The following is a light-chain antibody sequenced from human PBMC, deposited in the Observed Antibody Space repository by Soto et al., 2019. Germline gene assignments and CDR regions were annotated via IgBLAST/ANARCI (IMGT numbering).Light chain of an antibody. CDR1: QSVSSKF. Sequence: EIVLTQSPGTLSLSPGERAALSCRASQSVSSKFLAWYQQKPGQAPRLLIYAASNRATGIPDRFRASGSGTDFTLTITRLEPEDFAVYYCQQYVGSPPRITFGQGTRLEIK. J-gene: IGKJ5*01. CDR3: QQYVGSPPRIT. CDR2: AAS. V-gene: IGKV3-20*01.